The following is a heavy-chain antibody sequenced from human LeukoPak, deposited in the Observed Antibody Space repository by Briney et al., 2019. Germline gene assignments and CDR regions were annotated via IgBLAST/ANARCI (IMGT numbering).Heavy chain of an antibody. J-gene: IGHJ4*02. Sequence: GASVEVSCKASGYTFTSYGISWVRQAPGQGLEWMGWISAYNGNTNYAQKLQGRVTMTTDTSTSTAYMELRSLRSDDTAVYYCARVQTYYYDSSGYPNRYYFDYWGQGTLVTVSS. CDR3: ARVQTYYYDSSGYPNRYYFDY. CDR1: GYTFTSYG. CDR2: ISAYNGNT. V-gene: IGHV1-18*01. D-gene: IGHD3-22*01.